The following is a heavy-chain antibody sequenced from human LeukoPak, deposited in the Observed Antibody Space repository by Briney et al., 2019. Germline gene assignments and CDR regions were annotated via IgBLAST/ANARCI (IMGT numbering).Heavy chain of an antibody. CDR3: AGLSGSAPYFDY. V-gene: IGHV4-61*02. J-gene: IGHJ4*02. Sequence: SETLSLTCTVSGGSISSGSYYWSWIRQPAGKGLEWIGRIYTSGSTNYNPSLKSRVTISVDTSKNQFSLKLSSVTAADTAVYYCAGLSGSAPYFDYWGQGTLVTVSS. CDR2: IYTSGST. D-gene: IGHD5-12*01. CDR1: GGSISSGSYY.